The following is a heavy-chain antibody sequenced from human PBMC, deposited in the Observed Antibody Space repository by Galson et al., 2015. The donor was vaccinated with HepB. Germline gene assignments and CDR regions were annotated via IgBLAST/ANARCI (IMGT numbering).Heavy chain of an antibody. D-gene: IGHD6-19*01. V-gene: IGHV3-30*18. J-gene: IGHJ4*02. CDR1: GFTFSNYG. CDR2: IPYDGSNK. CDR3: AKDPYLDSALAGTMAGFDY. Sequence: SLRLSCAASGFTFSNYGMHWVRQAPGKGLEWVAVIPYDGSNKYYADSVKGRFTISRDNSKNTLYLQMNSLRAEDTALYYCAKDPYLDSALAGTMAGFDYWGQGTLVTVSS.